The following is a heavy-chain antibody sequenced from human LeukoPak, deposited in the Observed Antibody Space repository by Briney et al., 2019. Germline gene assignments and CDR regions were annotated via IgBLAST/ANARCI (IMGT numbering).Heavy chain of an antibody. D-gene: IGHD6-13*01. V-gene: IGHV4-59*01. CDR1: GGSISSYY. Sequence: SETLSLTCTVSGGSISSYYWSWIRQPPGKGLEWIGYIYYSGSTNYNPSLKSRVTISVDTSKNQFSLKLSSVTAADTAVYYCARLGQQLAKYYYYYMDVWGKGTTVTISS. CDR3: ARLGQQLAKYYYYYMDV. CDR2: IYYSGST. J-gene: IGHJ6*03.